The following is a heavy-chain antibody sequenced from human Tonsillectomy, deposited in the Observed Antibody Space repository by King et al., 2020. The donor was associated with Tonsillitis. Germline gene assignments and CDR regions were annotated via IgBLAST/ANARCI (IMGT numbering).Heavy chain of an antibody. V-gene: IGHV3-49*04. CDR1: GFTFGDYA. J-gene: IGHJ4*02. CDR2: IRSKAYGGTT. CDR3: TRCAD. Sequence: EVQLVESGGGLVQPGRSLRLSCTASGFTFGDYAMNWVRQAPGKGLEWVGCIRSKAYGGTTEYAASVKGRFPISRDDSKSIAYLQMNSLKTEDTAVYYCTRCADWGQGTLVTVSA.